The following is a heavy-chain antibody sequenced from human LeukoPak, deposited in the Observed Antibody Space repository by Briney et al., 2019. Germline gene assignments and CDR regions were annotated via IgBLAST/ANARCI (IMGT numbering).Heavy chain of an antibody. CDR1: GFTFSSYW. CDR2: INSDGSST. J-gene: IGHJ4*02. Sequence: QTGGSLRLSCAASGFTFSSYWMHWVRQAPGKGLVWVSRINSDGSSTSYADSVKGRFTISRDNAKNTLYLQMNSLRAEDTAVYYCAKAPYSSGWYGGVDYWGQGTLVTVSS. CDR3: AKAPYSSGWYGGVDY. D-gene: IGHD6-19*01. V-gene: IGHV3-74*01.